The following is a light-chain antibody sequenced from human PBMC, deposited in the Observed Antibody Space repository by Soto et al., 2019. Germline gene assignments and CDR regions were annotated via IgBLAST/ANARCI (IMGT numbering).Light chain of an antibody. CDR3: QQYNDWPLT. V-gene: IGKV3-15*01. CDR1: QSVNSN. Sequence: EKVMTQSPAALSVSPGERATLSCRASQSVNSNLAWYQQKPGQAPRLLLSGASTRATGIPARLSGSASGTEFTLTISSLQSEDSAVYYCQQYNDWPLTFGGGTKVEVK. J-gene: IGKJ4*01. CDR2: GAS.